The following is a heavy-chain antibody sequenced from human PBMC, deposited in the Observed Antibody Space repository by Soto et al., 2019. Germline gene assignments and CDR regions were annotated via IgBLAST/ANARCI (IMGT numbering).Heavy chain of an antibody. CDR3: ARADGSIYYYYFGMDV. CDR2: IYHSGST. D-gene: IGHD6-13*01. V-gene: IGHV4-38-2*01. Sequence: SETLSVTCAVSGSSISSDDYWCWIRQPPGKGLEWIGSIYHSGSTYYNSSLKSRVTISVDTSTNKLSLKLTSVTAADTAVYYCARADGSIYYYYFGMDVWGQGTTVTVSS. J-gene: IGHJ6*02. CDR1: GSSISSDDY.